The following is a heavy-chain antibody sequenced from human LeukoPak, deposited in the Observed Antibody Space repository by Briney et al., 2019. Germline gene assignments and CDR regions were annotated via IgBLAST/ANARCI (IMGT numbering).Heavy chain of an antibody. V-gene: IGHV3-53*01. CDR1: GFTVSSNY. CDR3: ARDELSREGYNKGY. Sequence: PVGSLRLSCAASGFTVSSNYMSWVRQAPGKGLEWVSVIYSGGSTYYADSVKGRFTISRDNSKNTLYLQMNSLRAEDTAVYYCARDELSREGYNKGYWGQGTLVTVSS. J-gene: IGHJ4*02. D-gene: IGHD5-24*01. CDR2: IYSGGST.